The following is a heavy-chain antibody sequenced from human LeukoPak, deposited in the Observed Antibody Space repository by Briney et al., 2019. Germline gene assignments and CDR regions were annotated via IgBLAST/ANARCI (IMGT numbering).Heavy chain of an antibody. D-gene: IGHD3-9*01. Sequence: GASVKASCKAAGYTFTGYYMHWVRQAPGQGLEWMGWINPNSGGTNYAQKFQGRVTMTRDTSISTAYMELSRLRSDDTAVYYCARARYFDQPNDYWGQGTLVTVSS. V-gene: IGHV1-2*02. CDR2: INPNSGGT. CDR3: ARARYFDQPNDY. CDR1: GYTFTGYY. J-gene: IGHJ4*02.